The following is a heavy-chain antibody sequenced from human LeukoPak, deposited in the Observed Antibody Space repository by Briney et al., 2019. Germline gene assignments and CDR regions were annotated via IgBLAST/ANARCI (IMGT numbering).Heavy chain of an antibody. J-gene: IGHJ6*03. CDR2: INQDGSQK. V-gene: IGHV3-7*01. CDR3: ARAPGDILTGYYKGYYYYYYMDV. CDR1: GFTFSTYW. Sequence: PGGSLRLSCGASGFTFSTYWMSWVRQAPGKGLEWVASINQDGSQKYYVDSVKGRFTISRDNAKNSLYLQMDSLRAEDTAVYYCARAPGDILTGYYKGYYYYYYMDVWGKGTTVTVSS. D-gene: IGHD3-9*01.